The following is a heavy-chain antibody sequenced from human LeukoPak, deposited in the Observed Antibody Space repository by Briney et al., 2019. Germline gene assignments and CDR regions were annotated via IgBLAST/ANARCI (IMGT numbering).Heavy chain of an antibody. D-gene: IGHD2-2*01. Sequence: GRSLRLSCAASGFTFSSYAMHWVRQAPGKGLEWVAVISYDGSNKYYADSVKGRFTISRDNSKNTLYLQMNSLRAEDTAVYYCARDRSRYCSSTSCSYMDVWGKGTTVTISS. J-gene: IGHJ6*03. CDR2: ISYDGSNK. V-gene: IGHV3-30*04. CDR1: GFTFSSYA. CDR3: ARDRSRYCSSTSCSYMDV.